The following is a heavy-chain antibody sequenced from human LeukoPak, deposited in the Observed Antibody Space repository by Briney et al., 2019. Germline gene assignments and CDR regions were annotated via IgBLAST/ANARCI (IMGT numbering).Heavy chain of an antibody. D-gene: IGHD6-13*01. Sequence: PSETLSLTCTVSGGSISSYYWSWIRQPPGKGLEWIGEINHSGSTNYNPSLKSRVTISVDTSKNQFSLKLSSVTAADTAVYYCAREAIAAAANNWFDPWGQGTLVTVSS. CDR2: INHSGST. J-gene: IGHJ5*02. CDR1: GGSISSYY. V-gene: IGHV4-34*01. CDR3: AREAIAAAANNWFDP.